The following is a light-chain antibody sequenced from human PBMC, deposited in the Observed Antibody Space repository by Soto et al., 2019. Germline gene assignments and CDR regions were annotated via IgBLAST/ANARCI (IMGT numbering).Light chain of an antibody. CDR2: DVS. J-gene: IGLJ2*01. V-gene: IGLV2-14*01. CDR3: SSYSSSNTLVV. Sequence: QSALTQPASVSGSPGQSITISCTGTSSDVGAYNYVSWYQQHPGKAPKLMIYDVSNRPSGVSNRFSGSKSGNTDSLTISGLQAEDEADYYCSSYSSSNTLVVFGGGTKLTVL. CDR1: SSDVGAYNY.